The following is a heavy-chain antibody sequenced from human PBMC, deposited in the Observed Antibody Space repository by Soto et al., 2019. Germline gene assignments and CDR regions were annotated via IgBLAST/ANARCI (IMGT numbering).Heavy chain of an antibody. Sequence: QVQLVQSGAEVKKPGASVMVSCKASGYSFTDYDVNWVRQAAGQGLEWMGWMNPNTGNTAYAERFQGRLTLTRDTSISTAYMDLSSLTSDYTAVYFCARGFSSYYEFWAQGTLVTVYS. D-gene: IGHD3-10*01. J-gene: IGHJ4*02. CDR3: ARGFSSYYEF. V-gene: IGHV1-8*01. CDR1: GYSFTDYD. CDR2: MNPNTGNT.